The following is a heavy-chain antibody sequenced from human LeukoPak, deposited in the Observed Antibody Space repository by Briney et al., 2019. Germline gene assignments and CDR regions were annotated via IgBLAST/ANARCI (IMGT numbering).Heavy chain of an antibody. CDR2: ISSSGSNI. Sequence: GGSLRLSCAASGFTFSSYEMNWVRQDPGKGLEWVSYISSSGSNIYYADSVKGRSTISRDNAENSLYRQMNSVRAEDTAVYYCAVSGDSYWGQGTLVTVSS. CDR3: AVSGDSY. CDR1: GFTFSSYE. V-gene: IGHV3-48*03. D-gene: IGHD1-26*01. J-gene: IGHJ4*02.